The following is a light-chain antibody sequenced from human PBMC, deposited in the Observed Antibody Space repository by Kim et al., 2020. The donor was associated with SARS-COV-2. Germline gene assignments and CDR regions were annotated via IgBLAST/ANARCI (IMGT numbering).Light chain of an antibody. Sequence: VALGRTARITCGGNNIGGKVVHWYQQKPGPAPVLVIYRDSSRPSGIPQRFSGSNSGNTATLTISRAQAGDEADYYSQIWDNSKAVFGGGTQLTVL. CDR1: NIGGKV. CDR2: RDS. J-gene: IGLJ2*01. CDR3: QIWDNSKAV. V-gene: IGLV3-9*01.